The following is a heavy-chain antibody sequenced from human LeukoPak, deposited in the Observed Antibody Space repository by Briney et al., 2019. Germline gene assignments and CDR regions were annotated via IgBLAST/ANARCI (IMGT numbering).Heavy chain of an antibody. CDR2: VNPNSGNT. V-gene: IGHV1-8*01. CDR3: ARGGSLTGYYRYYYYYMDV. Sequence: ASVKVSCTASGYTFTSYDINWVRQATGPGIELMGWVNPNSGNTGYAQKFQGSVTMTRNTSISTAYMELSSLRSEDTAVYYCARGGSLTGYYRYYYYYMDVWGKGTTVTVSS. CDR1: GYTFTSYD. D-gene: IGHD3-9*01. J-gene: IGHJ6*03.